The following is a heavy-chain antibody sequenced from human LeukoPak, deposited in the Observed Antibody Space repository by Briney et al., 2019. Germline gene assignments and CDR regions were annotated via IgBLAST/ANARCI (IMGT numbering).Heavy chain of an antibody. V-gene: IGHV3-48*02. J-gene: IGHJ4*02. Sequence: GGSLRLSCAASGFIFSSYSMTWVRQAPGKGLEWVSYISSSSTIYYADSVKGRFTISRDNAKNSLYLQMNSLRDEDTAVYYCARVWGYPFDYWGQGTLVTVSS. CDR3: ARVWGYPFDY. D-gene: IGHD3-16*01. CDR1: GFIFSSYS. CDR2: ISSSSTI.